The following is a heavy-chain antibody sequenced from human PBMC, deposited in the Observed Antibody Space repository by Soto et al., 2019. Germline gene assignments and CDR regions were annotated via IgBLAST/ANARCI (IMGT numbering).Heavy chain of an antibody. CDR2: TVATTGST. V-gene: IGHV1-18*01. Sequence: QVQLVQSGAEVTEPGASVKLSCKASGFTFATYGLSWVRQAPGQGLEWMGWTVATTGSTIYAQKFQGGVTVTADRSTNIGYLELRSLTSDDTALYYCARVAGYGSGSRHFDSWGQGTLVTVSS. J-gene: IGHJ4*02. CDR1: GFTFATYG. D-gene: IGHD3-10*01. CDR3: ARVAGYGSGSRHFDS.